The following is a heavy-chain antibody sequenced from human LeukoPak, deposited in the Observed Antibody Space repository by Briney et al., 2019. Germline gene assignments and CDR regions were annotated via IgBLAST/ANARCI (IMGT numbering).Heavy chain of an antibody. D-gene: IGHD1-1*01. CDR2: IYYSGST. V-gene: IGHV4-39*01. CDR3: ARLFGATIINREVDY. CDR1: GGSISISSHY. J-gene: IGHJ4*02. Sequence: SETLSLTCTVSGGSISISSHYWGWIRQPPGKGLEWIGSIYYSGSTYYNPSLNSRVTIAVDTSKNQFSLKVTSVTAADTAVYFCARLFGATIINREVDYWGQGTLVTVSS.